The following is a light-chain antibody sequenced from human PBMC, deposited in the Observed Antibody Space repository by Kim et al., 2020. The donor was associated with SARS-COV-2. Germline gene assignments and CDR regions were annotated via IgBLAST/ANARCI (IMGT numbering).Light chain of an antibody. Sequence: ALGQTVRITCQGDNLRSYFASWYQQTPGQAPSLVMCGKNNRPSGIPDRFSGSSSGNTASLTITGAQAEDEADYYCSSRDFGAYFVIFGGGTKVTVL. V-gene: IGLV3-19*01. CDR2: GKN. CDR3: SSRDFGAYFVI. CDR1: NLRSYF. J-gene: IGLJ2*01.